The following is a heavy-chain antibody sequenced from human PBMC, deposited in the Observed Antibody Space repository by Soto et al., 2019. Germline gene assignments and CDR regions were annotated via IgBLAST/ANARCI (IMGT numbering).Heavy chain of an antibody. V-gene: IGHV4-59*01. CDR2: VYYTGST. CDR1: GVSISGSY. D-gene: IGHD6-19*01. Sequence: SETQSLTYRVSGVSISGSYWSWIRPSPGKGLEWLGYVYYTGSTNYSPSLRSRVSISVDTSKNEFSLRLSSVTAADTAVYFCARSVAVPGAHIDYWGQGTQVTVSS. J-gene: IGHJ4*02. CDR3: ARSVAVPGAHIDY.